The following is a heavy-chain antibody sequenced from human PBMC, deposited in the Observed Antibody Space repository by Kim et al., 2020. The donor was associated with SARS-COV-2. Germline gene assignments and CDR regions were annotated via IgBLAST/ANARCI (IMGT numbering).Heavy chain of an antibody. CDR2: IRGDGFET. D-gene: IGHD1-20*01. V-gene: IGHV3-74*01. CDR3: ARGETANSMITF. Sequence: GGSLRLSCAASGFTFSSYWMHWVRQVPGKGLVWVSRIRGDGFETNYADFVKGRFTISRDNAKNTLYLQMNSLQPEDSAVYYCARGETANSMITFWGQGT. CDR1: GFTFSSYW. J-gene: IGHJ4*02.